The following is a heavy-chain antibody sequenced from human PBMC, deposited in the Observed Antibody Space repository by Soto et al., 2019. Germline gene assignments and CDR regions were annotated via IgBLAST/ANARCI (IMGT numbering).Heavy chain of an antibody. D-gene: IGHD3-3*01. CDR2: ISAYDGKT. Sequence: ASVKVSCKTSGYTFNTCGINCVRQAPGQGLELMGWISAYDGKTTYAEKFQGRVTMTTDTSTSTAYMELRSLRSDDTAIYYCARDPHEFWTSYWFDPWGQGTPVTVSS. J-gene: IGHJ5*02. V-gene: IGHV1-18*01. CDR1: GYTFNTCG. CDR3: ARDPHEFWTSYWFDP.